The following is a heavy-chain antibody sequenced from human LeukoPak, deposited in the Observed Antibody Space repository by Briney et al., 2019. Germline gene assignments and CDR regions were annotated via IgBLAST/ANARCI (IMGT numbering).Heavy chain of an antibody. Sequence: ASVKVSCKASGYTFTSYYMHWVRQAPGQGLEWMGIINPSGGSTSYAQKFQGRVTMTRDMSTSTVYMELSSLRSEDTAVYYCASNGPMDRTEYYYYGMDVWGQGTTVTVSS. CDR1: GYTFTSYY. CDR2: INPSGGST. V-gene: IGHV1-46*01. J-gene: IGHJ6*02. CDR3: ASNGPMDRTEYYYYGMDV. D-gene: IGHD1-14*01.